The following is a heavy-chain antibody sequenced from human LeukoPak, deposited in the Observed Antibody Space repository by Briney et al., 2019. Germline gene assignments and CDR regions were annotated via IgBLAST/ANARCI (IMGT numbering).Heavy chain of an antibody. J-gene: IGHJ5*02. D-gene: IGHD3-16*01. CDR1: GFIFTDYA. CDR2: ITGSGGNR. CDR3: AKDDNYIRFLS. Sequence: GGSLRLSCAASGFIFTDYAMSWVRQAPGKGLEWVSGITGSGGNRYYADSVKGRFTISRDNSKNTLYLQMNSLRAEDTAVYYCAKDDNYIRFLSWGQGTLVTVSS. V-gene: IGHV3-23*01.